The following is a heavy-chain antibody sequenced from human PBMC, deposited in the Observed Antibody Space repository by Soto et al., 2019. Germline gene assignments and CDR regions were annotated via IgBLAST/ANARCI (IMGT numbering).Heavy chain of an antibody. CDR3: AKDRTIASRNFDS. J-gene: IGHJ4*02. CDR1: GFTFSGHG. D-gene: IGHD6-6*01. Sequence: GGSLRLSCTASGFTFSGHGMHWVRPAPGKGLEWASSVSGSVGSTFYADSVKGRFTISRDNSMNTLYLQMNSLRAEDTAVYYCAKDRTIASRNFDSWGQGALVTVSS. V-gene: IGHV3-23*01. CDR2: VSGSVGST.